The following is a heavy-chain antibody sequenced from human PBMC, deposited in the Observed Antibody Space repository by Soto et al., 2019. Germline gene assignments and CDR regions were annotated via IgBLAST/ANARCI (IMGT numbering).Heavy chain of an antibody. CDR1: GYTFTSYG. J-gene: IGHJ6*02. Sequence: ASVKVSCKASGYTFTSYGISWVRQAPGQGLEWMGWISAYNGNTNYAQKLQGRVTMTTDTSTSTAYMELRSLRSDDTAVYYCARVDGSCGSCYSCGYYGMDVWGQGTTVTVS. V-gene: IGHV1-18*01. CDR3: ARVDGSCGSCYSCGYYGMDV. D-gene: IGHD2-15*01. CDR2: ISAYNGNT.